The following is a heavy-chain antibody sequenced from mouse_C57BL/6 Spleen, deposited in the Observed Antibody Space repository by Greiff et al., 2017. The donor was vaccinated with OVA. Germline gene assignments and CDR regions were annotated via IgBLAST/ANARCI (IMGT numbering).Heavy chain of an antibody. CDR3: ARDDYSKSYWYFDV. CDR2: ISYDGSN. J-gene: IGHJ1*03. CDR1: GYSITSGYY. D-gene: IGHD2-5*01. Sequence: ESGPGLVKPSQSLSLTCSVTGYSITSGYYWNWIRQFPGNKLEWMGYISYDGSNNYNPSLKNRISITRDTSKNQFFLKLNSVTTEDTATYYCARDDYSKSYWYFDVWGTGTTVTVSS. V-gene: IGHV3-6*01.